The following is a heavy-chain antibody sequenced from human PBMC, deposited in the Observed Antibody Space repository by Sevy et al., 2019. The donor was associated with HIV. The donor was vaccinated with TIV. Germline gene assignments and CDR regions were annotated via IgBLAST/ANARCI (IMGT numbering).Heavy chain of an antibody. D-gene: IGHD2-2*02. CDR1: GFTFSSYW. Sequence: GSLRLSCAASGFTFSSYWMSWVRQAPGKGLEWVANIKQDGSEKYYVDSVKGRFTISRDNAKNSLYLQMNSLRAEDTAVYYCARDDRYCSSTSCYTSGYFDYWGQGTLVTVSS. CDR2: IKQDGSEK. J-gene: IGHJ4*02. V-gene: IGHV3-7*01. CDR3: ARDDRYCSSTSCYTSGYFDY.